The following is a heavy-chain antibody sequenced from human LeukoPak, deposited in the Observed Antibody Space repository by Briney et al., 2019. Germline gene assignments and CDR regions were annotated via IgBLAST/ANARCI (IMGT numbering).Heavy chain of an antibody. V-gene: IGHV3-33*06. CDR1: GFTFSSYG. CDR3: AKDRGSGWNGPDY. Sequence: PGGSLRLSCAASGFTFSSYGMHWVRQAPGKGLEWVAVIWYDGSNKYYADSVKGRFTIPRDNSKNTLYLQMNSLRAEDTAVYYCAKDRGSGWNGPDYWGQGTLVTVSS. J-gene: IGHJ4*02. D-gene: IGHD6-19*01. CDR2: IWYDGSNK.